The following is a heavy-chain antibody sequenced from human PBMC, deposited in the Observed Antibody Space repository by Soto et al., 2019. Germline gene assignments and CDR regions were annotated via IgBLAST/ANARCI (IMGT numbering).Heavy chain of an antibody. V-gene: IGHV4-39*01. Sequence: QLQLQESGPGLVKPSETLSLTCTVSGGSISSSSYYWGWIRQPPGKGLEWIGSIYYSGSTYYNPSLKSRVTISVDTSKNQFSLKLSSVTAADTAVYYCARHARYGSGSYYNFGSRSPPGQIWGQGTTVTVSS. D-gene: IGHD3-10*01. CDR3: ARHARYGSGSYYNFGSRSPPGQI. CDR1: GGSISSSSYY. J-gene: IGHJ6*02. CDR2: IYYSGST.